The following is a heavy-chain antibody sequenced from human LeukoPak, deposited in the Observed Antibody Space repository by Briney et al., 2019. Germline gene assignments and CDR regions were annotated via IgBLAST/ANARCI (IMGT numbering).Heavy chain of an antibody. CDR2: IVPIFGTA. D-gene: IGHD3-22*01. CDR3: ARAEGYYDSSAFDY. Sequence: GASVKVSCKAYGGTFSSDTISWVRQAPGQGLEWMGGIVPIFGTANYAQKLQGRVTITADKSTSTAYMQLSSLRSEDTAVYYCARAEGYYDSSAFDYWGQGTLVTVSS. J-gene: IGHJ4*02. V-gene: IGHV1-69*06. CDR1: GGTFSSDT.